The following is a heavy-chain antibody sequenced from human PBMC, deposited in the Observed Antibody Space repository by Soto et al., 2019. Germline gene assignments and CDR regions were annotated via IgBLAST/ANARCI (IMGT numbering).Heavy chain of an antibody. V-gene: IGHV1-18*01. Sequence: QVQLVQSGAEVKKPGASVKVSCKASGYTFTSYGISWVRQAPGQGRAWMGWSSAYNGNTKYAQKLQGRVTMSTDTSTGTAYMELRSLRSDDTAVYYCASSLLVGYGREGEGDWGQGTRVTVSS. D-gene: IGHD5-18*01. CDR3: ASSLLVGYGREGEGD. CDR1: GYTFTSYG. J-gene: IGHJ4*02. CDR2: SSAYNGNT.